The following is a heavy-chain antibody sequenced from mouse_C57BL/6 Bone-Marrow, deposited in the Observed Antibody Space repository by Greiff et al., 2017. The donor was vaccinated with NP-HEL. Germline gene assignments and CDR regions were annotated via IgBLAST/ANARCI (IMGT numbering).Heavy chain of an antibody. J-gene: IGHJ2*01. V-gene: IGHV1-26*01. D-gene: IGHD2-4*01. Sequence: EVQLQQSGPELVKPGASVKISCKASGYTFTDYYMNWVKQSHGKSLEWIGDINPNNGGTSYNQKFKGKATLTVDKSSSTAYMELRSLTSEDSAVYYCARCYDYDGSFDYWGQGTTLTVSS. CDR2: INPNNGGT. CDR3: ARCYDYDGSFDY. CDR1: GYTFTDYY.